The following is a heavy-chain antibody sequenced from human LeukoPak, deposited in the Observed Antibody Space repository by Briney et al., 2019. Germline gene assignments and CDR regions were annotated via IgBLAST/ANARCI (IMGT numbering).Heavy chain of an antibody. CDR1: GGSISSYY. J-gene: IGHJ2*01. V-gene: IGHV4-59*01. D-gene: IGHD3-10*01. CDR2: IYYSGST. CDR3: ARVESRGSGSYHIKNDWYFDL. Sequence: PSETLSLTCTVSGGSISSYYWSWIRQPPGKGLEWIGYIYYSGSTNYNPSLKSRVTISVDTSKNQFSLKLSSVTAADTAVYYCARVESRGSGSYHIKNDWYFDLWGRGTLVTVSS.